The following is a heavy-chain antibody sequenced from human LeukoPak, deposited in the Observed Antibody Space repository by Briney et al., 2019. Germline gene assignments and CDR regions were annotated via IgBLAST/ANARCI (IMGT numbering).Heavy chain of an antibody. Sequence: ASVKVSCKASGYTFTSYDTNWVRQAPGQGLEWMGWINTNTGNPTYAQGFTGRFVFSLDTSVSTAYLQISSLKAEDTAVYYCARDMTAADHPHYYYMDVWGKGTTVTVSS. V-gene: IGHV7-4-1*02. D-gene: IGHD6-13*01. CDR2: INTNTGNP. CDR3: ARDMTAADHPHYYYMDV. CDR1: GYTFTSYD. J-gene: IGHJ6*03.